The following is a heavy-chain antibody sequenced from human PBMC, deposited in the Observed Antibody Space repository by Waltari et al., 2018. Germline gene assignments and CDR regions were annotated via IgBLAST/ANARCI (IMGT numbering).Heavy chain of an antibody. CDR2: IFCNGYT. Sequence: LESGGGLVQPGGSLRLSCISSGFSFDTFAMSWGRRCPGKGRCWVATIFCNGYTYYRDSLGGRFGIFRDNSRNTLFLQMDSLRVEDTAVYYCAKNPDFDFYSRRGSTFHYWGQGALVSVAS. J-gene: IGHJ4*02. V-gene: IGHV3-23*05. CDR3: AKNPDFDFYSRRGSTFHY. D-gene: IGHD3-9*01. CDR1: GFSFDTFA.